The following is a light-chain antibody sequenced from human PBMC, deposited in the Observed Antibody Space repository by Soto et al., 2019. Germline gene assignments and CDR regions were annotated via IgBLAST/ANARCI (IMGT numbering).Light chain of an antibody. Sequence: EIVLTQSPATLSLSPGERATLSCRASQSISSYLAWYQQKPDQAPRLLIYDASNRATGIPARFSGSGSGTDFTLTISCLEPEDFAVYYCHQRRTWPFTFGPGTKVDIK. CDR1: QSISSY. CDR3: HQRRTWPFT. V-gene: IGKV3-11*01. J-gene: IGKJ3*01. CDR2: DAS.